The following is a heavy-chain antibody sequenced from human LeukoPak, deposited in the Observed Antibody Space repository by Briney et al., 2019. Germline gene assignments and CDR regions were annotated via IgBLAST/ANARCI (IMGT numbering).Heavy chain of an antibody. J-gene: IGHJ6*02. CDR2: ISGSGGST. D-gene: IGHD3-10*01. V-gene: IGHV3-23*01. CDR1: GLTFSSYA. CDR3: AKAAYYYGWDPYGMDV. Sequence: GGSLRRSCAASGLTFSSYARSWVRQAPGKGLEWVSAISGSGGSTYYADSVKGRFTISRDNSKNTLYLQMNSLRAEDKAVSYCAKAAYYYGWDPYGMDVWGQGTTVTVSS.